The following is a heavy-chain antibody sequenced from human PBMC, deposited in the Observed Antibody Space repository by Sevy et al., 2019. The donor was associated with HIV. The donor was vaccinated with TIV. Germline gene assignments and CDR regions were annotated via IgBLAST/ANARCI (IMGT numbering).Heavy chain of an antibody. CDR2: ISYDGSNK. V-gene: IGHV3-30-3*01. Sequence: GGSLRLSCAASEFTFSSYARHWVRQAPGKGLEWVAVISYDGSNKYYADSVKGRFTISRDNSKNTLYLQMNSLRAEDTAVYYCARGDIVATIAYFDYWGQGTLVTVSS. J-gene: IGHJ4*02. CDR3: ARGDIVATIAYFDY. CDR1: EFTFSSYA. D-gene: IGHD5-12*01.